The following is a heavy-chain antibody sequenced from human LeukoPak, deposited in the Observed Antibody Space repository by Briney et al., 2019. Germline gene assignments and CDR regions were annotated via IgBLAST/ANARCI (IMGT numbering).Heavy chain of an antibody. V-gene: IGHV4-34*01. CDR1: GGSFSGYY. D-gene: IGHD6-19*01. Sequence: PSETLSLTCAVYGGSFSGYYWSWIRQPPGKGLEWIGEINLSGSTNYNPSLKSRVTISVDTSKNQFSLKLSSVTAADTAVYYCARPQRSYSSGWYSDRKRAYFDYWGQGTLVTVSS. CDR2: INLSGST. J-gene: IGHJ4*02. CDR3: ARPQRSYSSGWYSDRKRAYFDY.